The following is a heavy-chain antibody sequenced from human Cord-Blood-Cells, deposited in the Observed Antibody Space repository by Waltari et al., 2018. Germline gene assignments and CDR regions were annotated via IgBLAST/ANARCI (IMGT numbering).Heavy chain of an antibody. CDR2: ISAYNGNT. D-gene: IGHD3-10*01. V-gene: IGHV1-18*01. CDR3: GRRDGSGSYQYDY. J-gene: IGHJ4*02. CDR1: GYTFTSYG. Sequence: QVQLVHSGAEVQKPGASVKVSCKASGYTFTSYGISWVRQAPGQGFAWMGGISAYNGNTNDAQTLQGRVTMTTATSTSTAYMELRRVRSDDTAVYYCGRRDGSGSYQYDYWGQGTLVTVSS.